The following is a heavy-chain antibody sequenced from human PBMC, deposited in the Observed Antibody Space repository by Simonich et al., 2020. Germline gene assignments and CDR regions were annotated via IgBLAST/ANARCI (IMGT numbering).Heavy chain of an antibody. D-gene: IGHD6-6*01. V-gene: IGHV1-2*02. CDR1: GYTFTCND. CDR3: ARVFREYSSSSGAFDI. Sequence: QVQLVQAGAEVKQPGASVKVSCKASGYTFTCNDINGVRKATGQGLEWMVWMTPNSDGTNYAKKFQGRVTMTRDTAISTDYRERSRLKSDDTAVYYCARVFREYSSSSGAFDIWGQGTMVTVSS. CDR2: MTPNSDGT. J-gene: IGHJ3*02.